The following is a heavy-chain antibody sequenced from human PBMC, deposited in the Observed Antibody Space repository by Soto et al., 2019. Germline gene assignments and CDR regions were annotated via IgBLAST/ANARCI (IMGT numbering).Heavy chain of an antibody. CDR1: GGSISSGDYY. J-gene: IGHJ5*02. CDR2: IYYSGST. CDR3: ARGFISLTAFDP. Sequence: QVQLQESGPGLVKPSQTLSLTCTVSGGSISSGDYYWSWIRQPPGKGLEWIGYIYYSGSTYYNPSLKSRVTISVDTSKNQFPLKRSSVTAADTAVYYCARGFISLTAFDPWGQGTLVTVSS. V-gene: IGHV4-30-4*01. D-gene: IGHD7-27*01.